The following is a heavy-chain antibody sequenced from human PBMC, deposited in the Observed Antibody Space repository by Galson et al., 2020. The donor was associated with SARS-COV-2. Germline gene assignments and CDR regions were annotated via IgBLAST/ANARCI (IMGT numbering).Heavy chain of an antibody. CDR2: MNTNSGNT. J-gene: IGHJ4*02. CDR3: ARADYQEVSDY. V-gene: IGHV1-8*01. CDR1: GYTFTSYD. Sequence: ASVKVSCKASGYTFTSYDINWVRQATGQGLEWLGWMNTNSGNTRYAQKFQGRVTMTRNTSISTAYMELSSLRSEDTAVYYCARADYQEVSDYWGQGTLVTVSS. D-gene: IGHD3-10*01.